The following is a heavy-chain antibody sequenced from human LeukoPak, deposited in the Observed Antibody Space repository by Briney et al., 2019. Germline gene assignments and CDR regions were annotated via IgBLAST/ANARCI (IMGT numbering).Heavy chain of an antibody. V-gene: IGHV1-18*01. CDR2: ISTDNGNT. CDR1: GYTFTSYG. J-gene: IGHJ4*02. CDR3: ARESSLAAAGTTLYYFDS. D-gene: IGHD6-13*01. Sequence: ASVKVSCKTSGYTFTSYGFSWVRQAPGQGLEWMGWISTDNGNTNYAQRLQGRVTMTTDTSTSTAYMELRSLSPDDTAVYYCARESSLAAAGTTLYYFDSWGQGTLVAVSS.